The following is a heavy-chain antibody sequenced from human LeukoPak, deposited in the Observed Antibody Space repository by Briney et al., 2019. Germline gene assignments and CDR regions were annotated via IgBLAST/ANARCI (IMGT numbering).Heavy chain of an antibody. J-gene: IGHJ6*02. CDR3: ARWAPVTAILGTYYYYGMDV. D-gene: IGHD2-21*02. CDR1: GGSFSGYY. CDR2: INHSGST. V-gene: IGHV4-34*01. Sequence: SETLSLTCAVYGGSFSGYYWSWIRQPPGKGLEWIGEINHSGSTNYNPSLKSRVTISVDTSKNQFSLKLSSVTAADTAVYYCARWAPVTAILGTYYYYGMDVWGQGTTVTVSS.